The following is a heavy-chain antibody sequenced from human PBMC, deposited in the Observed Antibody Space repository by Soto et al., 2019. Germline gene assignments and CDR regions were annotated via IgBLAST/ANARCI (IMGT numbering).Heavy chain of an antibody. CDR2: LYWDGDI. V-gene: IGHV2-5*02. CDR3: AHGSCWLFDY. CDR1: GFSLSTSGVG. Sequence: QITLKESGPTLVKPTQTLTLTCAFSGFSLSTSGVGVGWIRQPPGKALEWLALLYWDGDIRYSPSLRSRLTHTNDATKYRLGLTMTNIHPVHTATYYCAHGSCWLFDYWGQGTLVTVPS. D-gene: IGHD6-19*01. J-gene: IGHJ4*02.